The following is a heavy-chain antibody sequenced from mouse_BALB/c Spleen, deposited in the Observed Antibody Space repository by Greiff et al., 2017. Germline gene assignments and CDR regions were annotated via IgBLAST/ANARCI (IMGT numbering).Heavy chain of an antibody. V-gene: IGHV3-2*02. CDR2: ISYSGST. CDR1: GYSITSDYA. Sequence: EVMLVESGPGLVKPSQSLSLTCTVTGYSITSDYAWNWIRQFPGNKLEWMGYISYSGSTSYNPSLKSRISITRDTSKNQFFLQLNSVTTEDTATYYCARYLTTATFAYWGQGTLVTVSA. J-gene: IGHJ3*01. CDR3: ARYLTTATFAY. D-gene: IGHD1-2*01.